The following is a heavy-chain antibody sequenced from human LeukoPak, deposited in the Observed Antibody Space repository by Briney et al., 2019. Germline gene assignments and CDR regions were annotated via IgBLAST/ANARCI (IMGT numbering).Heavy chain of an antibody. Sequence: ASVKVSCKVSGYTLTELSMFWVRQVPGKGLEWMGSFDPEDGKTVYAQKFQGRVTMTEDTSTDTAYMELSSLRSEDTAVYYCATGYLVTAGLMDVWGQGTTVTVSS. J-gene: IGHJ6*02. CDR3: ATGYLVTAGLMDV. CDR1: GYTLTELS. D-gene: IGHD6-13*01. CDR2: FDPEDGKT. V-gene: IGHV1-24*01.